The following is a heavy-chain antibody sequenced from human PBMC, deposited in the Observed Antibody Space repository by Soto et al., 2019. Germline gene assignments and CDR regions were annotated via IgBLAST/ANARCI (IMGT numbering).Heavy chain of an antibody. Sequence: GGSLRLSCAASGFTFSSYAMHWVRQAPGKGLEWVALISYDGSDKDYADSVKGRFTISRDNSRNTLYLQMNSLRAEDTAVYYCARDSSSPPPYFDYWGQGTLVTVSS. CDR2: ISYDGSDK. CDR1: GFTFSSYA. CDR3: ARDSSSPPPYFDY. D-gene: IGHD6-13*01. V-gene: IGHV3-30*14. J-gene: IGHJ4*02.